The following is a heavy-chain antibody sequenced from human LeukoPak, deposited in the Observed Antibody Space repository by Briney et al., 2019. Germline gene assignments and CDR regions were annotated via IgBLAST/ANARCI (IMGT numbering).Heavy chain of an antibody. CDR1: GFTFTSYG. J-gene: IGHJ6*02. Sequence: GGSLRLSCAASGFTFTSYGVHWVRQAPGKGLXXXXXXXXXGSNKYYADSVKGRFTISRDYSKNTLYLQMNSLRGEDTAVYYCAKDEQIQGGYYYYYFGMDVWGQGTTVTVSS. V-gene: IGHV3-30*02. CDR2: XXXXGSNK. CDR3: AKDEQIQGGYYYYYFGMDV. D-gene: IGHD1/OR15-1a*01.